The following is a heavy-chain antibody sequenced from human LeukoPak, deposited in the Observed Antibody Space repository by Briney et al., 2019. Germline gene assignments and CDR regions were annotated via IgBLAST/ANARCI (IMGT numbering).Heavy chain of an antibody. CDR3: AKESEVVVVITIHAY. Sequence: GGSLRLSCAASGFTFSSYAMHWVRQAPGKGLEWVAVISYDGRNKYHADSVRGRFTISRDNSKNTLYLQMNSLRAEDTAVYYCAKESEVVVVITIHAYWGQGTLVTVSS. V-gene: IGHV3-30*04. J-gene: IGHJ4*02. CDR1: GFTFSSYA. CDR2: ISYDGRNK. D-gene: IGHD2-21*01.